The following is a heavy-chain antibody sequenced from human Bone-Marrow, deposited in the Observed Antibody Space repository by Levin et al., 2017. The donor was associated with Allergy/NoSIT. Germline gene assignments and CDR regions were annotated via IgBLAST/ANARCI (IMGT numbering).Heavy chain of an antibody. J-gene: IGHJ3*02. CDR3: AKSAVDGRLGGGAFDI. Sequence: GGSLRLSCVASGFTFDDYAIHWVRQAPGKGLEWVSSVSWKGGNIGYADSVKGRFTISRDSAKNSMYLQMNSLRVEDTALYYCAKSAVDGRLGGGAFDIWGQGTRVTVSS. CDR1: GFTFDDYA. V-gene: IGHV3-9*01. CDR2: VSWKGGNI. D-gene: IGHD3-16*01.